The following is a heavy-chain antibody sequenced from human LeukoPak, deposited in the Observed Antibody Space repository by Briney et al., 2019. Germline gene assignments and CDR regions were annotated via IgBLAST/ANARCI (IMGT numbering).Heavy chain of an antibody. CDR2: INPSGGST. CDR1: GYTFTSYY. Sequence: GASVKVSCKASGYTFTSYYMHWVRQAPGQGLEWMGIINPSGGSTSYAQKFQGRVTMTRDTSTSTVYMELSSLRAEDTAVYYCAPHALGYCSGGSCYSDWFDPWGQGTLVTVSS. J-gene: IGHJ5*02. CDR3: APHALGYCSGGSCYSDWFDP. D-gene: IGHD2-15*01. V-gene: IGHV1-46*01.